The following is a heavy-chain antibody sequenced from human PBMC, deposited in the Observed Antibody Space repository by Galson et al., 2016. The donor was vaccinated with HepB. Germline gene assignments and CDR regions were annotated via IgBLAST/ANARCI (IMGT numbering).Heavy chain of an antibody. D-gene: IGHD1-14*01. CDR3: ARDGNHGYDMDY. V-gene: IGHV3-48*02. J-gene: IGHJ4*02. CDR2: ISSSSDTI. CDR1: GFTFSSFS. Sequence: SLRLSCAVSGFTFSSFSMNWVRQAPGKGLEWVSYISSSSDTIYYADSVKGRFTISRDNAENSLYLQMNSLRDEDTAIYFCARDGNHGYDMDYWGQGTLVTVSS.